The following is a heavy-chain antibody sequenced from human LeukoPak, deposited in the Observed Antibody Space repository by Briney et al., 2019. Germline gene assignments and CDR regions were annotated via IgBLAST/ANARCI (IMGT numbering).Heavy chain of an antibody. CDR3: ARGGSEANFDY. Sequence: VASVKVSCKASGYTFTTYYVHWVRQAPGQGLEWMGIINPSGGSTTYAQKFRGRLTMTRDMSTSTVYMELSSLRSEDTAVYYCARGGSEANFDYWGQGTLVTVSS. CDR2: INPSGGST. CDR1: GYTFTTYY. J-gene: IGHJ4*02. D-gene: IGHD3-10*01. V-gene: IGHV1-46*01.